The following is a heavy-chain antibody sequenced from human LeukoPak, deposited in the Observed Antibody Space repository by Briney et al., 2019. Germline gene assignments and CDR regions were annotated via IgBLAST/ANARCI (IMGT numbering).Heavy chain of an antibody. CDR1: GGSINSYY. CDR2: IYTTGST. V-gene: IGHV4-4*07. J-gene: IGHJ4*02. CDR3: ARVGYSGPDY. Sequence: SETLSLTCTVSGGSINSYYWSWIRQPAGKGLEWIGRIYTTGSTNYNPSLKSRVTMSVDTSKNQISLKLSSVTAADTAVYYCARVGYSGPDYWGQGTMVTVSS. D-gene: IGHD1-26*01.